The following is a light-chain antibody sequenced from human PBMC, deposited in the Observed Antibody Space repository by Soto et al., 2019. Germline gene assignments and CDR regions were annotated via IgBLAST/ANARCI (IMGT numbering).Light chain of an antibody. Sequence: QSVLTQPPSVSAAPGQKVTISCSGGNSNIGSNSVSWYQQLPGTAPKLLIYDNNKRPSGIPDRFSGSKSGTSATLGITGLQTGDEADYYCGTRDNSLSVYVFGSGTKFTV. CDR2: DNN. CDR3: GTRDNSLSVYV. V-gene: IGLV1-51*01. J-gene: IGLJ1*01. CDR1: NSNIGSNS.